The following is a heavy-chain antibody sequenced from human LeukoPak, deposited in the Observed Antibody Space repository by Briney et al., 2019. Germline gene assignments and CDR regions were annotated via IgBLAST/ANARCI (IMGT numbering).Heavy chain of an antibody. CDR2: IIPVFNTP. J-gene: IGHJ5*02. CDR1: GGTFSSYA. V-gene: IGHV1-69*05. CDR3: ARDPTPRRYCSSTSCYRVSWFDP. Sequence: GASVKVSCKASGGTFSSYAINWVRQAPGQGLEYMGGIIPVFNTPNYAQKFQGRVTITTDESTSTAYMELSSLRSEDTAVYYCARDPTPRRYCSSTSCYRVSWFDPWGQGTPVTVSS. D-gene: IGHD2-2*02.